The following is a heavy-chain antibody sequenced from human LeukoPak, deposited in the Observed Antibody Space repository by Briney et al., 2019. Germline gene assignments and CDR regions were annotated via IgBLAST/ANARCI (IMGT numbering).Heavy chain of an antibody. V-gene: IGHV4-39*07. CDR1: GGSISSGSYY. Sequence: KPSETLSLTCTVSGGSISSGSYYWSWIRQPAGKGLEWIGEINHSGSTYYNPSLKSRVTISVDTSKNQFSLKLSSVTAADTAVYYCAFSGGTLGWFDPWGQGTLVTVSS. CDR2: INHSGST. J-gene: IGHJ5*02. D-gene: IGHD2-15*01. CDR3: AFSGGTLGWFDP.